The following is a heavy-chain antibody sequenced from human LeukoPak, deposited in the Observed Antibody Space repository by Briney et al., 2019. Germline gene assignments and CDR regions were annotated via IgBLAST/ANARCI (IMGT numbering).Heavy chain of an antibody. Sequence: GGSLRLSCAASGFTFSGYVMTWVRQAPGKGLECVSSITFSSSHIYYADSVKGRFTISRDNTKDSLYLQMNSLRAEDTAIYYCARGPQFSGPGWFDPWGQGTLVTVSS. CDR1: GFTFSGYV. CDR3: ARGPQFSGPGWFDP. V-gene: IGHV3-21*01. J-gene: IGHJ5*02. CDR2: ITFSSSHI. D-gene: IGHD3-10*01.